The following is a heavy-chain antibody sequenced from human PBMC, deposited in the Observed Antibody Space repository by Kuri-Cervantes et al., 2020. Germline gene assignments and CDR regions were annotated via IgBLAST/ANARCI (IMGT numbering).Heavy chain of an antibody. CDR2: IYSGGST. Sequence: GESLKISCAASGFTVSSNYMSWVRQAPGKGLEWVSVIYSGGSTYYADTVKGRFTISRHNSKNTLYLQMNSLRAEDTAVYYCARVNWANWFDSWGQGTLVTVSS. D-gene: IGHD7-27*01. V-gene: IGHV3-53*04. J-gene: IGHJ5*01. CDR1: GFTVSSNY. CDR3: ARVNWANWFDS.